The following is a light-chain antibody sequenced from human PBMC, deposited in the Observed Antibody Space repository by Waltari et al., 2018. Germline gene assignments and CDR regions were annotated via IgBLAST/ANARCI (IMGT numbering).Light chain of an antibody. Sequence: DIQMTQSPSSLSASVGDRVTITCRSSHVISNSLAWYQQKPGKAPKLLIYAASRLESGVPSRFSGSGSGTDYTLTISSLQPEDFGSYYCQQHYNTPYTFGLGTKLEIE. CDR1: HVISNS. V-gene: IGKV1-NL1*01. J-gene: IGKJ2*01. CDR2: AAS. CDR3: QQHYNTPYT.